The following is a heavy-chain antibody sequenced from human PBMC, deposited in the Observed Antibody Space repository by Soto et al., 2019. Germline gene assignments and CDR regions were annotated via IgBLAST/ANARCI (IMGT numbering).Heavy chain of an antibody. CDR1: GFTFSSYW. J-gene: IGHJ6*02. D-gene: IGHD3-16*01. Sequence: HPGGSLRLSCAASGFTFSSYWMSWVRQAPGKGLEWVANIKQDGSEKYYVDSVKGRFTISRDNAKNSLYLQMFFLRAEDTAVYYCAREISYVSGGHLYYGMDVLGQGTAVTVSS. CDR3: AREISYVSGGHLYYGMDV. V-gene: IGHV3-7*03. CDR2: IKQDGSEK.